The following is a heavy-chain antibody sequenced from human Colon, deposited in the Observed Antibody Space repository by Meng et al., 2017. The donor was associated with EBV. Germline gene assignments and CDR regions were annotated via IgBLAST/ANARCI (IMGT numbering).Heavy chain of an antibody. CDR3: ARGQGGTYYLYYFDY. CDR1: CGSFSDYY. Sequence: QVHSQQEVAGLLTPSETLSPTCDVYCGSFSDYYWSWIRQPPEKGLEWIGEINHSGSTNYNPSLKSRVSISGDTSKKQFSLKLRSVTAADTAAYYCARGQGGTYYLYYFDYWGQGTLVTVSS. V-gene: IGHV4-34*01. J-gene: IGHJ4*02. D-gene: IGHD1-26*01. CDR2: INHSGST.